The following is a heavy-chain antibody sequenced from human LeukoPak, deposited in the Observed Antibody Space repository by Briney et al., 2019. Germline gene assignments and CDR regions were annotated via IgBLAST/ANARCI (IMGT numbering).Heavy chain of an antibody. CDR3: ARDGDYTYLDY. D-gene: IGHD4-11*01. CDR2: IEWNGGST. J-gene: IGHJ4*02. V-gene: IGHV3-20*04. Sequence: GGSLRLSCAASGFTFDDYGMSWVRQVPGRGLEWVSNIEWNGGSTRYADSVKGRFTISRDNAKNSLYLQMNSLRAEDTAFYYCARDGDYTYLDYWGQGTLVTVSS. CDR1: GFTFDDYG.